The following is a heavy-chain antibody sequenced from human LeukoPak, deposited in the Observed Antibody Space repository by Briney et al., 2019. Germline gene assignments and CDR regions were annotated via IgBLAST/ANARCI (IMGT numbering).Heavy chain of an antibody. Sequence: ASVKVSCKASGYTFTNYDINWVRQATGQGLEWMGWMNPNSGNTGYARKFQGRVTMTRNTSISTAYMELSSLRSEDTAVYYCARGQMAGIAARRDFDYWGQGTLVTVSS. CDR1: GYTFTNYD. J-gene: IGHJ4*02. D-gene: IGHD6-6*01. CDR3: ARGQMAGIAARRDFDY. CDR2: MNPNSGNT. V-gene: IGHV1-8*01.